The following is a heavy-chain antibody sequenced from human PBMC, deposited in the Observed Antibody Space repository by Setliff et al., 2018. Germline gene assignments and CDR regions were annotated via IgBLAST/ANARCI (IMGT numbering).Heavy chain of an antibody. J-gene: IGHJ6*03. D-gene: IGHD2-21*01. V-gene: IGHV4-61*09. CDR2: IYTSWST. Sequence: SETLSLTCTVSDDSISSRHYYWSWIRQPAGKGLEWLGQIYTSWSTNYNPSLKGRATXXXXASXXXXXXXXXXXXXXXXAVYYCARMSGFLYMDVWGKGTTVTVSS. CDR1: DDSISSRHYY. CDR3: ARMSGFLYMDV.